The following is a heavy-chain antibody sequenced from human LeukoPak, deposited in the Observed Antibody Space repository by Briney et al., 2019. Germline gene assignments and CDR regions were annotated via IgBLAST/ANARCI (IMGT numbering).Heavy chain of an antibody. Sequence: SETLSLTCTVSGGSISYYYWSWIRQPPGKGLEWIGYIYYSGSTNYNPSLKSRVTTSVDTSKNQFSLKLSSVTAADTAVYYCASYDSSGASGNWGQGTLVTVSS. J-gene: IGHJ4*02. CDR3: ASYDSSGASGN. D-gene: IGHD3-22*01. V-gene: IGHV4-59*08. CDR1: GGSISYYY. CDR2: IYYSGST.